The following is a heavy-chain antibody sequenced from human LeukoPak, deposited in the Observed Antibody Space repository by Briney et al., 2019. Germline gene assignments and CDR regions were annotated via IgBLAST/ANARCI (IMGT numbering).Heavy chain of an antibody. CDR3: ARVSWGWQSLGWFDP. J-gene: IGHJ5*02. D-gene: IGHD3-16*01. Sequence: SETLSLTCTVSGGSISSSSYYWGWIRQPPGKGLEWIGSIYYSGSTYYNPSLKSRVTISVDTSKNQFSLKLSSVTAADTAVYYCARVSWGWQSLGWFDPWGQGTLVTVSS. CDR1: GGSISSSSYY. V-gene: IGHV4-39*07. CDR2: IYYSGST.